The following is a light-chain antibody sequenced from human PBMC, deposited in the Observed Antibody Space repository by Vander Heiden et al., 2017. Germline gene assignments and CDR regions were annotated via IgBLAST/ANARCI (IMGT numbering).Light chain of an antibody. J-gene: IGKJ3*01. CDR2: DAS. CDR3: QQYDNLPPFT. Sequence: DIQMTQSPSSLSASVGDRVTITCQASQDISNYLNWYQQKPGKAPKLLIYDASNLETGVPSRFSGSGSGTDFTFTISSLQPEDIATYYCQQYDNLPPFTFGPGTKGEIK. V-gene: IGKV1-33*01. CDR1: QDISNY.